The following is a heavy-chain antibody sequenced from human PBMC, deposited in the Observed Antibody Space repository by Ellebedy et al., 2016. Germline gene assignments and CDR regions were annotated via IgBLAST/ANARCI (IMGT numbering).Heavy chain of an antibody. V-gene: IGHV3-74*01. Sequence: GESLKISXAASGFTFSSYWMHWVRQVPGKGLVWVSRISGDGRTTNYADSVKGRFTISRDNAKNTLYLQMNSLRAEDTAVYYCARDLGSITVWGQGTLVTVSS. D-gene: IGHD6-19*01. CDR2: ISGDGRTT. CDR1: GFTFSSYW. CDR3: ARDLGSITV. J-gene: IGHJ4*02.